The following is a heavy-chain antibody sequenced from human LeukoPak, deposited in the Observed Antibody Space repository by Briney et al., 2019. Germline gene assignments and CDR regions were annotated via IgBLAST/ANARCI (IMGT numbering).Heavy chain of an antibody. CDR3: APRGYSRYDGWFAR. D-gene: IGHD5-12*01. CDR1: GGTFSSYA. CDR2: IIPIFGTA. J-gene: IGHJ5*02. Sequence: SVKVSCKASGGTFSSYAISWVGQAPGQGLEGMGGIIPIFGTANYAQKFQGRVTITPDESTRTAYMELSSLRYQDTAVYYCAPRGYSRYDGWFARWGQGTLVTVSS. V-gene: IGHV1-69*13.